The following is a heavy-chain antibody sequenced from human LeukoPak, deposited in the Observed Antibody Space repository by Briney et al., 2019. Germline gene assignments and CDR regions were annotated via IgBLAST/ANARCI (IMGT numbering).Heavy chain of an antibody. CDR3: ARGPDCSSASCPYPYYFDY. Sequence: SETLSLTCTVSGYSISSGYYWGWIRQPPGQGLEWIGSIYHSGSTYYNPSLKGRVAISVVTSKNQFSLKLSSVAAADTAVYYCARGPDCSSASCPYPYYFDYWGQGTLVTVSS. D-gene: IGHD2-2*01. CDR1: GYSISSGYY. J-gene: IGHJ4*02. V-gene: IGHV4-38-2*02. CDR2: IYHSGST.